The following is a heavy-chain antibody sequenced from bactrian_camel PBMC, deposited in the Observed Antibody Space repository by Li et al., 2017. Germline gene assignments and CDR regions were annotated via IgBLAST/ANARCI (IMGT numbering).Heavy chain of an antibody. CDR2: FFGGGGM. Sequence: HVQLVESGGGSAQAGGSLRLSCTVSENTFRTFGKHCLGWFRQAPGKEREEVASFFGGGGMHYGDAGRGRFAISQDSAKNTVYLQLNSLKHEDTAMYYCAHGGGYGVLWYSLFGEYAYWGQGTQVTVS. D-gene: IGHD6*01. J-gene: IGHJ4*01. CDR1: ENTFRTFGKHC. V-gene: IGHV3S53*01. CDR3: AHGGGYGVLWYSLFGEYAY.